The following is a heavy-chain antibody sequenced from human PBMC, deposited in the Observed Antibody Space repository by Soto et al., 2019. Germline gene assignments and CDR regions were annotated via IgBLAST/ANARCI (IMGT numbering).Heavy chain of an antibody. CDR2: ITSSSSSI. V-gene: IGHV3-21*01. CDR3: ARAFAGTSSSDY. D-gene: IGHD6-13*01. Sequence: GGSLRLSCSASGFSFSSYRMISARQAPGEGLEWVSFITSSSSSIFYAASVQGRFTISRDNAKNSLYLQMNGLRAEDTAVYYCARAFAGTSSSDYWGQGTLVTVS. CDR1: GFSFSSYR. J-gene: IGHJ4*02.